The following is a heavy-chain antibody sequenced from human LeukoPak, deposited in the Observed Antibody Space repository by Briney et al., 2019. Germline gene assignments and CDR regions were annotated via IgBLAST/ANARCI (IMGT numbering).Heavy chain of an antibody. V-gene: IGHV1-69*04. CDR3: ARWGAAAGTEFYYCYYGMDV. CDR1: GRTFSSYA. Sequence: SVKVSCKASGRTFSSYAIGWVRQAPGQGLEWMGRIIPIFGIANYAQKFQGRVTITADKSTSTAYMELSSLRSEDTAVYYCARWGAAAGTEFYYCYYGMDVWGQGTTVTVSS. D-gene: IGHD6-13*01. J-gene: IGHJ6*02. CDR2: IIPIFGIA.